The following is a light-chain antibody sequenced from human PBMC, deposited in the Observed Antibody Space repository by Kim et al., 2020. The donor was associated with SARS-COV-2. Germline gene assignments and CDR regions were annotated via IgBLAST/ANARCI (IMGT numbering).Light chain of an antibody. Sequence: EIVLTQSPVTLSLSPGQRATLSCRASQYIYNWLAWYQQKPGQVPRLLIYDASNRATGIPARFSGSGSGTDFTLTISSLEPEDFAVYYCQHHRSWPLTFGQGTKLEI. CDR1: QYIYNW. CDR2: DAS. V-gene: IGKV3-11*01. J-gene: IGKJ2*01. CDR3: QHHRSWPLT.